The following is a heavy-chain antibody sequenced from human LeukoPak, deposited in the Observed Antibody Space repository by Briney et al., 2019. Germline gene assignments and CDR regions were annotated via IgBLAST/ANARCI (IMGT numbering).Heavy chain of an antibody. Sequence: GGSLRLSCASSGFAFNKHGMHWVRQAPGKGLEWVAFIFYDGSNKYYTDSVKGRFTISRDNSNNMLYLHMNSLRPDDSALYYCAKDVNSHCVGDCSDYWGKGTRVTVSS. V-gene: IGHV3-30*02. CDR1: GFAFNKHG. CDR2: IFYDGSNK. CDR3: AKDVNSHCVGDCSDY. J-gene: IGHJ4*02. D-gene: IGHD2-21*01.